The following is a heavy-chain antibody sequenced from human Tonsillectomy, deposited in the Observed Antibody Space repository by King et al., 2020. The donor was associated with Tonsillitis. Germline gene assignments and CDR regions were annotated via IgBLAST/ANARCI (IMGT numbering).Heavy chain of an antibody. V-gene: IGHV3-7*03. Sequence: VQLVESGGGSVQPGGSLRLSCAASGFTFDYYWMSWVRQAPGKGLEWVANINEEGSGKFYLDSVRGLFTISRDNAKNSLYLQMDSLRAEDTAVYYCARDGAALFARDYWGQGTLVTVSS. CDR3: ARDGAALFARDY. D-gene: IGHD2-21*01. CDR1: GFTFDYYW. J-gene: IGHJ4*02. CDR2: INEEGSGK.